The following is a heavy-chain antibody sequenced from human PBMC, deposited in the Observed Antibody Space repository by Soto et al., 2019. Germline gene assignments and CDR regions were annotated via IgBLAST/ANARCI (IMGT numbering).Heavy chain of an antibody. CDR3: ARSSRWNYEAGELDY. J-gene: IGHJ4*02. V-gene: IGHV1-69*01. D-gene: IGHD1-7*01. Sequence: QVQLVQSGAEVKKPGSSVKVSCKASGGTFSSYAISWVRQAPGQGLEWMGGIIPIFGTATYAQKFQGRVTITADESTSTAYMELSSLRSEDTAVYYCARSSRWNYEAGELDYWGQGTLVTVSS. CDR2: IIPIFGTA. CDR1: GGTFSSYA.